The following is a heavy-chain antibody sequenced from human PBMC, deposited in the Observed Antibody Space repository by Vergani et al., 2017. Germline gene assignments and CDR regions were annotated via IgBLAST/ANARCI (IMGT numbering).Heavy chain of an antibody. J-gene: IGHJ4*02. D-gene: IGHD3-3*01. CDR2: IYYSGST. CDR1: GGSISSSSYY. V-gene: IGHV4-39*01. CDR3: AGYDFWSGYYSY. Sequence: QLQLQESGPGLVKPSETLSITCTVSGGSISSSSYYWGWIRQPPGKGLEWIGSIYYSGSTYYNPSLKSRVTISVDTSKNQFSLKLSSVTAADTAVYYCAGYDFWSGYYSYWGQGTLVTVSS.